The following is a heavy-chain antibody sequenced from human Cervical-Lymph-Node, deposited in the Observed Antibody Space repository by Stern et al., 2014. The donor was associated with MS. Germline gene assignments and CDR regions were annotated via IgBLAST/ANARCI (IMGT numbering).Heavy chain of an antibody. V-gene: IGHV1-69*09. CDR3: AGPAPLD. Sequence: QMQPVQSGAELKKPGSSVKVSCKASGGSLSTYTITWVRQAPGQGLEWMGRIIPALNVANYAQKFQGRLTITADKSTSTAYMEMSSLRSDDTAVYYCAGPAPLDWGQGTLVTVSS. J-gene: IGHJ4*02. D-gene: IGHD2-2*01. CDR2: IIPALNVA. CDR1: GGSLSTYT.